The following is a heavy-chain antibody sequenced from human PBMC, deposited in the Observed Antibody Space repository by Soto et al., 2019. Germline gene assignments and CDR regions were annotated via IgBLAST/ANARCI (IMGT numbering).Heavy chain of an antibody. CDR1: GGSISSYY. CDR2: IYYSGIT. J-gene: IGHJ4*02. CDR3: ARGGGVYYFDY. D-gene: IGHD2-8*02. V-gene: IGHV4-59*01. Sequence: QVQLQESGPGLVKPSETLSLTCTVSGGSISSYYWSWIRQPPGKGLEWIGYIYYSGITDYNPSLKSRVTLSVDTSKRQFSLRLSSVTAADTAVYYCARGGGVYYFDYWGQGTLVTVSS.